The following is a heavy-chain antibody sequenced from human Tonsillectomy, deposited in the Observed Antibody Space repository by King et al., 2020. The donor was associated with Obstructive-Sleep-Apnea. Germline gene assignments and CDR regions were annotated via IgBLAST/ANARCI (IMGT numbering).Heavy chain of an antibody. Sequence: KLTESGQGLVKPSQTLSLTCSVSGGSISSGGSYWSWLRQHPGKGLEWIGNIYYSGSTFYNPSLKSRLTISVDTSKNQFSLKLSSVTAADTALYYCAGDKTLRAFDIWGQGTMVTVSS. J-gene: IGHJ3*02. D-gene: IGHD2-15*01. CDR1: GGSISSGGSY. CDR2: IYYSGST. V-gene: IGHV4-31*03. CDR3: AGDKTLRAFDI.